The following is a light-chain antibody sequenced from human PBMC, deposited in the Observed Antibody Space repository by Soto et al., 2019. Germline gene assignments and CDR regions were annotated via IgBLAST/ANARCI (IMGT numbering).Light chain of an antibody. CDR3: QQYNSHPYT. J-gene: IGKJ2*01. CDR1: QGISSW. CDR2: KAS. Sequence: DIEMTQSPSTLSASVGDRVTITCRASQGISSWLAWYQQKPGKAPNLLIYKASTLQSGLPSRFSGSGSGKEFTLTISGLQPDDSASYYCQQYNSHPYTFGQGTKLEIK. V-gene: IGKV1-5*03.